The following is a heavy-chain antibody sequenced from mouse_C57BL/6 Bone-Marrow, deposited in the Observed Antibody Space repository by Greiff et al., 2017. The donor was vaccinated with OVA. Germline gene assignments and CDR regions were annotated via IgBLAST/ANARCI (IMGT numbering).Heavy chain of an antibody. CDR3: ARDTTVVATRYAMDY. CDR2: IWSGGST. CDR1: GFSLTSYG. J-gene: IGHJ4*01. V-gene: IGHV2-2*01. D-gene: IGHD1-1*01. Sequence: VKLVESGPGLVQPSQSLSITCTVSGFSLTSYGVHWVRQSPGKGLEWLGVIWSGGSTDYNAAFISRLSIIKDNSKSQVFFKMNSLQADDTAIYYCARDTTVVATRYAMDYWGQGTSVTVSS.